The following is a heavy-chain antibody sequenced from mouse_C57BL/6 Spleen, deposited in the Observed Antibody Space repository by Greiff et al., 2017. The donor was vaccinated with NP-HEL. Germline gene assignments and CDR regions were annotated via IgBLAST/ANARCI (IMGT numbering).Heavy chain of an antibody. CDR2: INPNNGGT. Sequence: EVQLQQSGPELVKPGASVKISCKASGYTFTDYYMNWVKQSHGKSLEWIGDINPNNGGTSYNQKFKGKATLTVDKSSSTAYMELRSLTSEDSAVYYCARRVYYYGSSYFDYWGQGTTLTVSS. D-gene: IGHD1-1*01. V-gene: IGHV1-26*01. J-gene: IGHJ2*01. CDR3: ARRVYYYGSSYFDY. CDR1: GYTFTDYY.